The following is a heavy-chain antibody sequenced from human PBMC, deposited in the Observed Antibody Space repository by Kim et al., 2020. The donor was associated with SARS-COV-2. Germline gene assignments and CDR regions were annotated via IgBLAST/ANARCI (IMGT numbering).Heavy chain of an antibody. CDR3: ARDRAFGDYDSSDY. D-gene: IGHD3-22*01. Sequence: YEESWQGRFTIYRDNSKNTLYLKMNRLRAEDTAVYYCARDRAFGDYDSSDYWGQGTLVTVSS. J-gene: IGHJ4*02. V-gene: IGHV3-33*01.